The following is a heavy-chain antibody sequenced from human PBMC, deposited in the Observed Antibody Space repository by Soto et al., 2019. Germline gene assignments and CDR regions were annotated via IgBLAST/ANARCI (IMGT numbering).Heavy chain of an antibody. V-gene: IGHV4-39*01. D-gene: IGHD3-22*01. CDR2: IYYSGST. CDR3: ARQSGYNFYYKYYVMDV. J-gene: IGHJ6*02. Sequence: SETLSLTCTVSGGSISSSNNYWGWIRQPPGKGLEWIGTIYYSGSTYYNPSLKSRVTISVDTSKNQFSLKLTSVTAADTAVYYFARQSGYNFYYKYYVMDVWGHGTTVTVSS. CDR1: GGSISSSNNY.